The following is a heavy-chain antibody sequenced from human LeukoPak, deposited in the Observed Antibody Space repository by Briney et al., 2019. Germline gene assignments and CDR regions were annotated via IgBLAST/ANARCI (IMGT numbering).Heavy chain of an antibody. D-gene: IGHD1-26*01. J-gene: IGHJ4*02. CDR3: AREWERHFDY. CDR1: GLNFSSYA. V-gene: IGHV3-30-3*01. CDR2: ISYDGSNK. Sequence: GGSLRLSCAASGLNFSSYAMHWVRRAPGKGLEWVAVISYDGSNKYYADSVKGRFTISRDNSKNTLFLQMNSLRAEDTAVYYCAREWERHFDYWGQGTLVTVSS.